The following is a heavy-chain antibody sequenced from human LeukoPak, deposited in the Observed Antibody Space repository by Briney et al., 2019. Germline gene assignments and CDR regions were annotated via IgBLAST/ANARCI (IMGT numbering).Heavy chain of an antibody. J-gene: IGHJ4*02. CDR2: IHTSGST. CDR3: AGRAQTTGWSFDY. Sequence: SGTLSLTCIVSGGSISSYYWSWIRQPAGKGLEWIGQIHTSGSTNYNPSLKSRVAMSVDTSKNQFSLELSSVTAADTAVYYCAGRAQTTGWSFDYWGQGAQVTVSS. D-gene: IGHD6-19*01. V-gene: IGHV4-4*07. CDR1: GGSISSYY.